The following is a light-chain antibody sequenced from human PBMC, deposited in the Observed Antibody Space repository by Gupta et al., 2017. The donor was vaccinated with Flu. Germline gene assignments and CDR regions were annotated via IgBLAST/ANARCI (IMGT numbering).Light chain of an antibody. J-gene: IGKJ4*01. CDR2: WGS. Sequence: DIVMTQSPLSLPVTPGEPASISCRSSQSLLLSNGYNYLDWYLQKPGQSPQLLIYWGSNRASGVPDRFSGSGSGTDCTLKISRVEAEDVGVYYCMQALQTPQLTFGGGTKVEIK. V-gene: IGKV2-28*01. CDR1: QSLLLSNGYNY. CDR3: MQALQTPQLT.